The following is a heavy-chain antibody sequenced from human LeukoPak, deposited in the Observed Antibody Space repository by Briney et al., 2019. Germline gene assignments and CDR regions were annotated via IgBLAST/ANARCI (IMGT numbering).Heavy chain of an antibody. D-gene: IGHD5-18*01. V-gene: IGHV3-21*01. CDR3: VRSVDTAMETFDY. J-gene: IGHJ4*02. CDR1: GFTFSSYS. CDR2: ISSSSSYI. Sequence: GGSLRLSCAASGFTFSSYSMNWVRQAPGKGLEWVSSISSSSSYIYYADSVKGRFTISRDNAKNSLYLQMNSLRAEDTAAYYCVRSVDTAMETFDYWGQGTLVTVSS.